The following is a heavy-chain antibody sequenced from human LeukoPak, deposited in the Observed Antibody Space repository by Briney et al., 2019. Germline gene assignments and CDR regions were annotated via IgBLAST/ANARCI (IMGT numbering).Heavy chain of an antibody. J-gene: IGHJ4*02. Sequence: SETLSLTCSVSSASINSSPYYWSWIRQPPGKGLEWIGYIYYTGNTNYNPSLKSRVTISLDTSKNQFSLKLSSVTAADTAVYYCARTRDGYNSDHWGQGTLVTVSS. V-gene: IGHV4-61*01. D-gene: IGHD5-24*01. CDR3: ARTRDGYNSDH. CDR1: SASINSSPYY. CDR2: IYYTGNT.